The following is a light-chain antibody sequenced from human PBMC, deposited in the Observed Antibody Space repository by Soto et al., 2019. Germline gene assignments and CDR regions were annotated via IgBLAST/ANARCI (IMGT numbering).Light chain of an antibody. CDR2: AAS. Sequence: IQLTQSPSSLSASVRDRVTISCRASQGISNFIAWYKQKPGKAPNLLIYAASTLQTGVPSRFSGSGSGTDFTFPITSLQPEDIATDYCQQYDILPITFGGGTKVDIK. V-gene: IGKV1-33*01. J-gene: IGKJ4*01. CDR1: QGISNF. CDR3: QQYDILPIT.